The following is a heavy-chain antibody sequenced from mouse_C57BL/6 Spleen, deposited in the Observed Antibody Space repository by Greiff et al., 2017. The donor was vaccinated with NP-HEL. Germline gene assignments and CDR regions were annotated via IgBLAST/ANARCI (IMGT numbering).Heavy chain of an antibody. CDR3: ARDHILRTWFAY. D-gene: IGHD2-12*01. CDR2: ISDGGSYT. J-gene: IGHJ3*01. CDR1: GFTFSSYA. V-gene: IGHV5-4*01. Sequence: EVQLVESGGGLVKPGGSLKLSCAASGFTFSSYAMSWVRQTPEKRLEWVATISDGGSYTYYPDNVKGRFTISRDNAKNNLYLQMSHLKSDDTAMYYCARDHILRTWFAYWGQGTLVTVSA.